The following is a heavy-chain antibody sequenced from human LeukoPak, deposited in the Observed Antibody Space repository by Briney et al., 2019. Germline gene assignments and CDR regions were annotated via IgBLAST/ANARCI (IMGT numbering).Heavy chain of an antibody. D-gene: IGHD5-12*01. CDR2: FDPEDGET. V-gene: IGHV1-24*01. J-gene: IGHJ4*02. Sequence: ASVKVSCKVSGYTLTELSMHWVRQAPGKGLEWMGGFDPEDGETIYAQKFQGRVTMTEDTSTDTAYMELSSLRSEDTAVYYCARGGIVATIEEYYFDYWGQGTLVTVSS. CDR3: ARGGIVATIEEYYFDY. CDR1: GYTLTELS.